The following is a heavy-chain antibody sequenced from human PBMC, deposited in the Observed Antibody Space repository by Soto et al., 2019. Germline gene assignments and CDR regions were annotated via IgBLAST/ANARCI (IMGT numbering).Heavy chain of an antibody. J-gene: IGHJ6*02. CDR1: GGTFGSYA. CDR3: ARSQGSSTSLEIYYYYYYGMDV. CDR2: IIPITGTA. Sequence: ASVKVSCTASGGTFGSYAISWVRQAPGQGPEWMGGIIPITGTANYAQKFQGRVTITADESTSTASMQLSSLRSEDTAVYYCARSQGSSTSLEIYYYYYYGMDVWGQGTTVTVSS. D-gene: IGHD2-2*01. V-gene: IGHV1-69*13.